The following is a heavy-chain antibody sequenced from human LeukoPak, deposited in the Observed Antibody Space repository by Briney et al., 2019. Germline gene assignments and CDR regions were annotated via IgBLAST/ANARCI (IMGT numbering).Heavy chain of an antibody. CDR2: IIPILGIA. V-gene: IGHV1-69*04. CDR1: GYTFTSYD. Sequence: SVKVSCKASGYTFTSYDINWVRQAPGQGLEWMGRIIPILGIANYAQKFQGRVTITADKSTSTAYMELSSLRSEDTAVYYCARELLSVTMVRGVIISYFDYWGQGTLVTVSS. CDR3: ARELLSVTMVRGVIISYFDY. D-gene: IGHD3-10*01. J-gene: IGHJ4*02.